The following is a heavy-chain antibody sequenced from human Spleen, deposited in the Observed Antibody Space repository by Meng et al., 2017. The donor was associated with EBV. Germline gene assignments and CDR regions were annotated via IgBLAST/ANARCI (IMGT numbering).Heavy chain of an antibody. CDR1: GAAFSGSY. CDR3: ARGNYGSGSLGLDY. V-gene: IGHV4-34*01. D-gene: IGHD3-10*01. CDR2: INHSGST. J-gene: IGHJ4*02. Sequence: PLQPVGRRSFMPSGDLYPTCPVKGAAFSGSYWSLIRQTPGKGLEWIGEINHSGSTSYNPSLKSRVTVSVDTSKNQFSLNLTSVTAADTAIYYCARGNYGSGSLGLDYWGPGTLVTVSS.